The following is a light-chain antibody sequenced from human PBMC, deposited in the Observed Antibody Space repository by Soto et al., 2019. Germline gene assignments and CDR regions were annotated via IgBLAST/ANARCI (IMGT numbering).Light chain of an antibody. J-gene: IGKJ1*01. CDR1: QSISSY. CDR2: AAS. CDR3: KQSYSTWK. V-gene: IGKV1-39*01. Sequence: DIQMTQSPSSLAASVGDIVTITCRASQSISSYLNWYQQKPGKAPKLLIYAASSLQSGVPSRFSGSGSGIDFTLTISSLQPEDFATYYCKQSYSTWKFGQGTKVDIK.